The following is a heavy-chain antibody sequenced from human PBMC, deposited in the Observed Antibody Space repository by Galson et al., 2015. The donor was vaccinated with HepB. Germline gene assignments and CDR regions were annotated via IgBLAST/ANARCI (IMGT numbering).Heavy chain of an antibody. CDR2: IYYSGST. J-gene: IGHJ4*02. CDR1: GGSISRYY. V-gene: IGHV4-59*12. CDR3: VRENYFDY. Sequence: ETLSLTCTVSGGSISRYYWGWIRQPPGKGLEWIGYIYYSGSTNYNPSLKSRVIISVDTSKNQFSLKLSSVTAADTAVYYCVRENYFDYWGQGTLVTVSS.